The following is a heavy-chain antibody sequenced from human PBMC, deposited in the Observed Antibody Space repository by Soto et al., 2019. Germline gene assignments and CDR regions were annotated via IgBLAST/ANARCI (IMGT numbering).Heavy chain of an antibody. V-gene: IGHV3-48*03. J-gene: IGHJ3*01. CDR3: AKDRGIIVKAGDAFDV. CDR1: GFSFSSFA. CDR2: ISDDGASI. D-gene: IGHD3-16*02. Sequence: GGSRTRAWEASGFSFSSFAMNWGRQAPGRGLEWVSYISDDGASIYYADSLKGRFTISRDRSKNTVSMQMDSLRAEDTAVYYGAKDRGIIVKAGDAFDVWGQGTKVTVSS.